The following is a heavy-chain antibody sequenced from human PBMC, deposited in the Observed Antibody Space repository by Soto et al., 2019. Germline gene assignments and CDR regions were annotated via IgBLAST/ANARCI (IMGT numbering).Heavy chain of an antibody. CDR3: ARGEAGVAGRLDY. J-gene: IGHJ4*02. V-gene: IGHV4-31*03. CDR1: DASISTATFY. Sequence: SETLSLTCTVSDASISTATFYWIRQLPGEALEWIGYIYYSGSAYYNSSLRSRATLPLDTSKSEFSLTLTSLTAADTAVYYCARGEAGVAGRLDYWGQGTLVTAPQ. CDR2: IYYSGSA. D-gene: IGHD6-19*01.